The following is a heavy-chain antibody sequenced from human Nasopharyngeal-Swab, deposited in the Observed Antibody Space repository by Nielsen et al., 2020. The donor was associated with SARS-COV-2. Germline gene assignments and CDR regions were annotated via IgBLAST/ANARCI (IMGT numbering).Heavy chain of an antibody. CDR1: GFSSSDYY. V-gene: IGHV3-11*06. CDR2: ISSDRSIYT. J-gene: IGHJ4*02. Sequence: GGSLRLSCAASGFSSSDYYISWIRQAPGKGLEWVAYISSDRSIYTFYADSVKGRFTISRDTAKNSLSLQMDSLRVEDTAVYFCARVEDNFGDYIDYWGQGTLVAVSS. D-gene: IGHD4-17*01. CDR3: ARVEDNFGDYIDY.